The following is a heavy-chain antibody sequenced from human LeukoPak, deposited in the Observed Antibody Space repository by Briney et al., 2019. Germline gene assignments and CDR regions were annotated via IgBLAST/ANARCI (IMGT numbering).Heavy chain of an antibody. CDR2: ISSSSSYI. V-gene: IGHV3-21*01. CDR1: GFTFSSYS. CDR3: ARGYYDSSGYYRFPFDY. D-gene: IGHD3-22*01. J-gene: IGHJ4*02. Sequence: GGSLRLSCAASGFTFSSYSMNWVRQAPGKGLEWVSSISSSSSYIYYADSVKGRFTISRDNAKNSPYLQMNSLRAEDTAVYYCARGYYDSSGYYRFPFDYWGQGTLVTVSS.